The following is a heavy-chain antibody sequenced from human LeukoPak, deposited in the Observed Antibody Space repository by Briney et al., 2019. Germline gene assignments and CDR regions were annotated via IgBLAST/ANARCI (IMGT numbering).Heavy chain of an antibody. V-gene: IGHV3-7*03. CDR1: GFTFSSYW. CDR2: IKQDGSEK. J-gene: IGHJ6*04. CDR3: ARGRAPRGAFPLMDV. D-gene: IGHD2/OR15-2a*01. Sequence: PGGSLRLSCAASGFTFSSYWMSWVRQAPGKGLEWVANIKQDGSEKYYVDSVKGRFTISRDNAKNSLYLQMNSLRAEDTAVYYCARGRAPRGAFPLMDVWGKGTTVTISS.